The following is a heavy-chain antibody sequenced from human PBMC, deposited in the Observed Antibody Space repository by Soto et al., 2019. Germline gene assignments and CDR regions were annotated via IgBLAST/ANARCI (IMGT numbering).Heavy chain of an antibody. V-gene: IGHV4-59*08. CDR1: GGSISSYY. J-gene: IGHJ4*02. Sequence: QVQLQASGPGLVKPSETLSLTCTVSGGSISSYYWSWIRQPPGKGLEWIGYIYYSGSTNYNPSLKSRVTISVDTSKNQFSLKLSSVTAADTAVYYCARGIQGFDYWGQGTLVTVSS. CDR2: IYYSGST. CDR3: ARGIQGFDY.